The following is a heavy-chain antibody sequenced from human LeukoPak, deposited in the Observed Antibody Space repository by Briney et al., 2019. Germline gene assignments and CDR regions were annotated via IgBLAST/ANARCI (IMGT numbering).Heavy chain of an antibody. CDR3: ARDRRYYDILTGDDY. CDR2: IREDGSEK. CDR1: GFTFSSYS. D-gene: IGHD3-9*01. V-gene: IGHV3-7*01. J-gene: IGHJ4*02. Sequence: GGSLRLSCAASGFTFSSYSMNWVRQAPGKGLEWVASIREDGSEKTSVDSVKGRFTISRDNAKNSLYLQMNSLRAEDTAVYYCARDRRYYDILTGDDYWGQGTLVTVSS.